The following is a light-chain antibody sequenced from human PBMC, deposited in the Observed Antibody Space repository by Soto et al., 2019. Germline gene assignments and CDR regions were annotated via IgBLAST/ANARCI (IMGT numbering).Light chain of an antibody. V-gene: IGLV1-44*01. CDR1: RSDIGSNT. CDR3: AAWDDSLNVYV. J-gene: IGLJ1*01. CDR2: SNN. Sequence: QSVLTQPPSASGTPGQRVTISCSGGRSDIGSNTVDWYQQLPGTDPKLLIYSNNQRPSGVPDRFSGSKSGTSASLAISRLQSEDEADYYCAAWDDSLNVYVFGTGTKLTVL.